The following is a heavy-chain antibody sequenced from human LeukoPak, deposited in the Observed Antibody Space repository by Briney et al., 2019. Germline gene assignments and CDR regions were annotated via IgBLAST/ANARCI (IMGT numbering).Heavy chain of an antibody. V-gene: IGHV4-34*01. CDR1: GGSLSGYY. Sequence: PSETLSLTCVVYGGSLSGYYWTWIRQPPEKGLEWIGEINHSGRTKYNPSLMSRVTISVDTSKNHFSLKLTSVTAADTAVYYCARVRGLGVITPYSDSWGQGTLVTVSS. D-gene: IGHD3-16*02. CDR2: INHSGRT. CDR3: ARVRGLGVITPYSDS. J-gene: IGHJ4*02.